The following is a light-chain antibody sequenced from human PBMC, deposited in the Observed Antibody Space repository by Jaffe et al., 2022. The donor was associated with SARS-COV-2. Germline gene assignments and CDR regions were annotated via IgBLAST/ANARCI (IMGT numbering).Light chain of an antibody. CDR2: GAS. J-gene: IGKJ1*01. CDR1: QSISSN. CDR3: QQYYNWST. V-gene: IGKV3-15*01. Sequence: DIILTQSPATLSVSPGERATLSCRASQSISSNLAWYQHKPGQAPRLLIYGASTRATGIPVRFGGSGSGTEFTLSISSLQSEDFAVYYCQQYYNWSTFALGTRVEFK.